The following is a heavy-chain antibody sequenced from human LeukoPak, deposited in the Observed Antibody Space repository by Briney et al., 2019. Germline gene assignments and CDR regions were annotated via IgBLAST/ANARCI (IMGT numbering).Heavy chain of an antibody. CDR2: INPNSGGT. D-gene: IGHD1-26*01. CDR3: ARDIRGSHDY. CDR1: GYTFTGFH. V-gene: IGHV1-2*02. Sequence: ASVKVSCKASGYTFTGFHMHWVRRAPGQGLEWMGWINPNSGGTNYAQKFQGRVTMTRDTSISTAYMELSRLRSDDTAVYYCARDIRGSHDYWGQGTLVTVSS. J-gene: IGHJ4*02.